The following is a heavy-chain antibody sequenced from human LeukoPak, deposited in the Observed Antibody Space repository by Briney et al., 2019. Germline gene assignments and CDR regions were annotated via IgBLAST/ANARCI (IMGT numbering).Heavy chain of an antibody. CDR3: ARLPRWEMVANFDY. Sequence: PSETLSLTCTVSGGSISSSSYYWGWIRQPPGKGLEWIGSIYYSGSTYYNPSLKSRVTISVDTSKNQFSLKLSSVTAADTAVYYCARLPRWEMVANFDYWGQGTLVTVSS. J-gene: IGHJ4*02. D-gene: IGHD2-8*01. CDR1: GGSISSSSYY. V-gene: IGHV4-39*01. CDR2: IYYSGST.